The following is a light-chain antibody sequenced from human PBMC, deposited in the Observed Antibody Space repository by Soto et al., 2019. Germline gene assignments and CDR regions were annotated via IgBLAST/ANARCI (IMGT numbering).Light chain of an antibody. Sequence: LGQKVTISCSGSSSNIGNNYVSWYQQLPGTAPKLLIYENNKRPSGIPDRFSGSKSGTSATLGITGLQTGDEADYYCGTWDSSLSAGVFGTGTKVTVL. V-gene: IGLV1-51*02. CDR2: ENN. J-gene: IGLJ1*01. CDR3: GTWDSSLSAGV. CDR1: SSNIGNNY.